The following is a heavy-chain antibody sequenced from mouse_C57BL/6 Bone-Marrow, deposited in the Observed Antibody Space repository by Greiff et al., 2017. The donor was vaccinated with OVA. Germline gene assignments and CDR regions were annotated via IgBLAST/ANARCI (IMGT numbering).Heavy chain of an antibody. D-gene: IGHD1-1*01. Sequence: EVQLQQSGPELVKPGASVKISCKASGYTFTDYYMNWVKQSHGKSLEWIGDLNPNNGGTSYNQKFKGKATLTVDKSSSTAYMELRRLTSEDSAVYYCARRNYGGSLYAMDNWGQGTSVTVSA. J-gene: IGHJ4*01. CDR2: LNPNNGGT. V-gene: IGHV1-26*01. CDR3: ARRNYGGSLYAMDN. CDR1: GYTFTDYY.